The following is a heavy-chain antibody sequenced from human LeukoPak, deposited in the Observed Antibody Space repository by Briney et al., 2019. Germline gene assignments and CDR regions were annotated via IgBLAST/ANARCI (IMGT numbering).Heavy chain of an antibody. CDR2: IYYSGST. V-gene: IGHV4-59*01. Sequence: TSETLSLTCTVSGGSISSYYWSWIRQPPGKGLEWIGYIYYSGSTNYNPSLKSRVTISVDTSKNQFSLKLSSVTAADTAVYYCARGYDSSGYYYGGYYFDYWGQGTLVTVSS. CDR3: ARGYDSSGYYYGGYYFDY. J-gene: IGHJ4*02. D-gene: IGHD3-22*01. CDR1: GGSISSYY.